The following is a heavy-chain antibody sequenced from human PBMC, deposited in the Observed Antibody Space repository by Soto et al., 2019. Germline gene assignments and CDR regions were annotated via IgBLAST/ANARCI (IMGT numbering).Heavy chain of an antibody. CDR1: DDSFTTTDSY. J-gene: IGHJ4*02. Sequence: PSETLSLTCTVSDDSFTTTDSYWGWIRQSPGKGLEWIGYIYYSGSTNYNPSLKSRVTISVDTSKTQFSLKLSSVTAADTAVYYCARRWGRTFDYWGQGTLVTVSS. CDR3: ARRWGRTFDY. CDR2: IYYSGST. D-gene: IGHD7-27*01. V-gene: IGHV4-61*05.